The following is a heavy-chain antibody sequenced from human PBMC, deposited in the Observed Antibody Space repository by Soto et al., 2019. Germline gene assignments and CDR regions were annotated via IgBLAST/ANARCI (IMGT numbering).Heavy chain of an antibody. J-gene: IGHJ6*02. CDR2: IIPVFGTV. CDR3: ARRNGDHFKSSYYYGMDV. Sequence: QVQLVQSGAEVKKPGSSVQVSCKASGGTFSSYAISWVRQAPGQGLEWMGVIIPVFGTVNYAQKFQGRVTITADESTSTAYMELSSLRSEDTAVYYCARRNGDHFKSSYYYGMDVWGQGTKVTVSS. V-gene: IGHV1-69*01. CDR1: GGTFSSYA. D-gene: IGHD4-17*01.